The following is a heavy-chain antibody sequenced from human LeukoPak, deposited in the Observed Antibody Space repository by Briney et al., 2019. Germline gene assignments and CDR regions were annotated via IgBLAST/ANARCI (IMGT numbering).Heavy chain of an antibody. CDR3: ARSYGSGDYYYYGMDV. V-gene: IGHV4-59*08. Sequence: SETLSLTCTVSGGSVSSYYWSWIRQPPGKGLEWLGYIYYSGSTNYNPSLKSRVTISVDTSKNQFSLKLSSVTAADTAVYYCARSYGSGDYYYYGMDVWSQGTTVTVSS. J-gene: IGHJ6*02. CDR2: IYYSGST. D-gene: IGHD3-10*01. CDR1: GGSVSSYY.